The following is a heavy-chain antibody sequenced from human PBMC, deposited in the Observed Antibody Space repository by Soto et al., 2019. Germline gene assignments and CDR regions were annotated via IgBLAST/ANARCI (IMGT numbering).Heavy chain of an antibody. J-gene: IGHJ3*02. CDR2: IVVGSGNT. V-gene: IGHV1-58*01. CDR1: GFAFTRAA. CDR3: AAMATISSDAFDI. Sequence: SRKVSCKASGFAFTRAAVQWVRQARGQRLEWIGWIVVGSGNTNYAQKVQERVTITRDMSTSTAYMELSSLRSEDTAVYYCAAMATISSDAFDIWGQGTMVTVSS.